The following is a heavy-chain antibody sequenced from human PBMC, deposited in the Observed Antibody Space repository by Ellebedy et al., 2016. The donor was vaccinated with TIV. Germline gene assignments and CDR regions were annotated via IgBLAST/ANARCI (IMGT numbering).Heavy chain of an antibody. V-gene: IGHV3-30-3*01. D-gene: IGHD3-16*01. CDR3: AKAGQEGNDYAWGSYLGSYFDY. CDR1: GFTFSSYA. CDR2: ISYDGSNK. Sequence: GESLKISCAASGFTFSSYAMHWVRQAPGKGLEWVAVISYDGSNKYYADSVKGRFTISRDNSKNTLYLQMNSLRAEDTAVYYCAKAGQEGNDYAWGSYLGSYFDYWGQGTLVTVSS. J-gene: IGHJ4*02.